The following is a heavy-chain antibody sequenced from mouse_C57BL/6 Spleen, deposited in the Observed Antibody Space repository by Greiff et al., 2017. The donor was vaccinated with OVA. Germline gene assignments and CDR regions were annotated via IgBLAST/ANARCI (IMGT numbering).Heavy chain of an antibody. CDR3: ARRGAAGTGYYFDD. J-gene: IGHJ2*01. CDR2: INPNYGTT. Sequence: EVQLQESGPELVKPGASVKISCKASGYSFTDYNMNWVKQSNGKSLEWIGVINPNYGTTSYNQQFKGKATLTVDQSSSTAYMQLTSLTSEDSAVCDGARRGAAGTGYYFDDWGKGATLTVSS. V-gene: IGHV1-39*01. D-gene: IGHD4-1*01. CDR1: GYSFTDYN.